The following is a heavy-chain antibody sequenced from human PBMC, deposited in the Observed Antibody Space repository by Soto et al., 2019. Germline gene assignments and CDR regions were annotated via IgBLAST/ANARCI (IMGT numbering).Heavy chain of an antibody. D-gene: IGHD2-21*02. CDR3: ARFCGDGGDCYSGDAFDI. Sequence: SVKVSCKASGGTFSSYAISWLRQSAGQGLEWMGGIIPIFGTANYAQKFQGRVTITADKSTSTAYMELSSLRSEDTAVYYCARFCGDGGDCYSGDAFDIWGQGTMVTVSS. CDR2: IIPIFGTA. V-gene: IGHV1-69*06. CDR1: GGTFSSYA. J-gene: IGHJ3*02.